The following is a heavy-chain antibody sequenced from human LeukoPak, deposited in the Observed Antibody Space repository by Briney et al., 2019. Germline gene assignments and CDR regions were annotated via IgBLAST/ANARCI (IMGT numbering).Heavy chain of an antibody. Sequence: PGGSLRLSCAASGFTFSSYSMNWVRQAPGKGLEWVSSISSSSSYIYYAGSVKGRFTISRDNAKNSLYLQMNSLRAEDTAVYYCALGESTRPFDYWGQGTLVTVSS. V-gene: IGHV3-21*01. J-gene: IGHJ4*02. CDR3: ALGESTRPFDY. CDR2: ISSSSSYI. D-gene: IGHD3-10*01. CDR1: GFTFSSYS.